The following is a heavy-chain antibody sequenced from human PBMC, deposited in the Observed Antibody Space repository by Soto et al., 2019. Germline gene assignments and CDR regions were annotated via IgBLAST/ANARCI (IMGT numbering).Heavy chain of an antibody. D-gene: IGHD2-2*02. J-gene: IGHJ4*02. V-gene: IGHV4-30-2*01. Sequence: PSETLSLTCAVSGGSISSGGYSWSWIRQPPGKGLEWIGYIYHSGSTYYNPSLKSRVTISVDRSKNQFSLKLSSVTAADTAVYYCARGGGYCSSTSCYTGMNYFDYWGQGTLVTVSS. CDR1: GGSISSGGYS. CDR2: IYHSGST. CDR3: ARGGGYCSSTSCYTGMNYFDY.